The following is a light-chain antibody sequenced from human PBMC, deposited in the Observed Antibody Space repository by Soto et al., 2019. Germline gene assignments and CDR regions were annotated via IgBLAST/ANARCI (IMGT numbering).Light chain of an antibody. CDR2: EVS. CDR3: GSYTSSRIYV. CDR1: ISDVGGYNY. V-gene: IGLV2-14*01. J-gene: IGLJ1*01. Sequence: QSALTQPSSLSVSPGQSITISCTGTISDVGGYNYVSWYQQHPGKAPKLMIYEVSNRPSGVSDRFSGSKSGNTASLTISGLQAEDEADYYCGSYTSSRIYVFGAGTKVTVL.